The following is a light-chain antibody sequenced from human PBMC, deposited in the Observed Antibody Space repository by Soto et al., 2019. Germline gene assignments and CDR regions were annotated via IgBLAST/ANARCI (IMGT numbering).Light chain of an antibody. CDR2: DAS. V-gene: IGKV1-5*01. Sequence: DIQMTQSPSTLSASVGDRVTITCRASQSISSWLAWYQQKPGKAPKLLIYDASSLESGVPSRFSGSGSGTEFTLTISSLQPDDFAIYYCQQYNSYWTFGQGTKVAIK. J-gene: IGKJ1*01. CDR3: QQYNSYWT. CDR1: QSISSW.